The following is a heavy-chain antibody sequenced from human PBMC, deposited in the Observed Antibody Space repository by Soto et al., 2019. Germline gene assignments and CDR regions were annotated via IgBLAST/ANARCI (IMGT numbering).Heavy chain of an antibody. CDR2: ISYDGSNK. D-gene: IGHD1-26*01. CDR3: AKDGEWSYYGYYYYGMDV. V-gene: IGHV3-30*18. J-gene: IGHJ6*02. CDR1: GFTFSSYV. Sequence: GGSLRLSCAASGFTFSSYVMHWVRQAPGKGLEWVAVISYDGSNKYYADSVKGRFTISRDNSKNTLYLQMSSLRAEDTAVYYCAKDGEWSYYGYYYYGMDVWGQGTTVTVSS.